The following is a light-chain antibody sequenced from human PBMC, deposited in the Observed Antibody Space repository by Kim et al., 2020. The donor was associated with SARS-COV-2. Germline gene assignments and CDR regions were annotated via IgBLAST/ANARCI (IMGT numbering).Light chain of an antibody. CDR3: LLSYNGRRLYV. J-gene: IGLJ1*01. V-gene: IGLV7-46*01. CDR1: TGSVTSGHY. Sequence: QAVVTQEPSLTMSPGGTVTLTCGSSTGSVTSGHYPYWVQQKPGQAPRTLIYDTSTKQSWTPARFSGSLLGGKAALTLSGAQPEDEADYYCLLSYNGRRLYVFGSGTKVTVL. CDR2: DTS.